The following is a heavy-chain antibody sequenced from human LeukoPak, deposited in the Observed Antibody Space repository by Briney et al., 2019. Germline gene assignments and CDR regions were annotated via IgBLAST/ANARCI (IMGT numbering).Heavy chain of an antibody. J-gene: IGHJ6*02. CDR1: GDSVFSNSS. CDR3: ARDVDYCGMDV. CDR2: TYYRSKWYN. Sequence: PSQTLSLTCAISGDSVFSNSSWNWIRQSPSRGLEWLGRTYYRSKWYNDYVVSVKSRININPDTSKNQSSLQLNSVTPEDTAVYYCARDVDYCGMDVWGQGTTVTVSS. V-gene: IGHV6-1*01. D-gene: IGHD2-15*01.